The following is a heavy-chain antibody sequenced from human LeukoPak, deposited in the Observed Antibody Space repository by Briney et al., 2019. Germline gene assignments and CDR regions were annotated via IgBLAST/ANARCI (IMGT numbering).Heavy chain of an antibody. CDR3: TTDSMVRGVPSTFDY. Sequence: GGSLRLSCAASGFTFSSYGMSWVRQAPGKGLEWVGRIKSKTDGGTTDYSAPGKGRFTISRDDSKNTLYLQMNSLKTEDTAVYYCTTDSMVRGVPSTFDYWGQGTLVTVSS. CDR2: IKSKTDGGTT. D-gene: IGHD3-10*01. CDR1: GFTFSSYG. J-gene: IGHJ4*02. V-gene: IGHV3-15*01.